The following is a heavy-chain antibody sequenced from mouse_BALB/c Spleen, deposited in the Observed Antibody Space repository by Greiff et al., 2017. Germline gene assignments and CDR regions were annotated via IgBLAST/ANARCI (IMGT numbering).Heavy chain of an antibody. CDR1: GYSFTSYY. CDR3: ARGDGYYYAMDY. V-gene: IGHV1-66*01. D-gene: IGHD2-3*01. Sequence: QVQLQQSGPELVKPGASVKISCKASGYSFTSYYIHWVKQRPGQGLEWIGWIFPGSGNTKYNEKFKGKATLTADTSSSTAYMQLSSLTSEDSAVCFCARGDGYYYAMDYWGQGTSVTVSS. J-gene: IGHJ4*01. CDR2: IFPGSGNT.